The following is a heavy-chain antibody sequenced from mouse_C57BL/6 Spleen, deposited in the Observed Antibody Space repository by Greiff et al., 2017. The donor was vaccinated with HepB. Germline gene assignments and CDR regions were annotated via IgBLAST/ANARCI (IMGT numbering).Heavy chain of an antibody. CDR2: IYPRDGST. CDR3: ARKRGSNSFAY. J-gene: IGHJ3*01. Sequence: VQLQQSGPELVKPGASVKLSCKASGYTFTSYDINWVKQRPGQGLEWIGWIYPRDGSTKYNEKFKGKATLTVDTSSSTAYMELHSLTSEDSAIYFCARKRGSNSFAYWGQGTLVTVSA. V-gene: IGHV1-85*01. D-gene: IGHD2-5*01. CDR1: GYTFTSYD.